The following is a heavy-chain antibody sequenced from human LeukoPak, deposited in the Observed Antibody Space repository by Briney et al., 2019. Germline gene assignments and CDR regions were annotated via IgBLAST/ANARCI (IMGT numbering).Heavy chain of an antibody. J-gene: IGHJ5*02. CDR1: GGSISSGGYY. Sequence: SETLSLICTVSGGSISSGGYYWSWIRQHPGKGLEWIGYIYYSGSTYYNPSLKSRVTISVDTSKNQFSLKLSSVTAADTAVYYCGGQLWSERGFDPWGQGTLVTVSS. CDR3: GGQLWSERGFDP. V-gene: IGHV4-31*03. CDR2: IYYSGST. D-gene: IGHD5-18*01.